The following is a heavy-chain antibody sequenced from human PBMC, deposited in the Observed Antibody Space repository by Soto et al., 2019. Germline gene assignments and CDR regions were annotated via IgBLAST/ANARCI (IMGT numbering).Heavy chain of an antibody. CDR3: GRTTVTTAKYYYYYGMDV. CDR2: IYYSGST. J-gene: IGHJ6*02. V-gene: IGHV4-30-4*01. Sequence: QVQLQESGPGLVKPSQTLSLTCTVSGGSISSGDYYWSWIRQPPGKGLEWIGYIYYSGSTYYNPSLKSRVTISVDTSKNQFSLKLSSVTAADTAVYYCGRTTVTTAKYYYYYGMDVWGQGTTVTVSS. CDR1: GGSISSGDYY. D-gene: IGHD4-17*01.